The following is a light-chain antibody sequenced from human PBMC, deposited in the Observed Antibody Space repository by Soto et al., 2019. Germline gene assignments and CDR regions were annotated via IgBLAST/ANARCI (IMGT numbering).Light chain of an antibody. CDR3: QQTNSFPLT. Sequence: DIQMTQSPSTLSASVGDRVTLTCRASQSISTWLAWYQQKPGKAPKILIYKASNLESGVPSRFSGSGSGTEFTLTISSLQPEDFATYYCQQTNSFPLTFGGGTKVEIK. CDR2: KAS. CDR1: QSISTW. V-gene: IGKV1-5*03. J-gene: IGKJ4*01.